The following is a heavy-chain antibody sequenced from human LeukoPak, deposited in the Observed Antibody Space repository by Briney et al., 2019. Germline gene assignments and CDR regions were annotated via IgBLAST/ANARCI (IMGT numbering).Heavy chain of an antibody. J-gene: IGHJ4*02. D-gene: IGHD5-18*01. CDR1: GYIFTHYY. V-gene: IGHV1-2*02. Sequence: EASVKVSCKTSGYIFTHYYIQWVRQAPGQGLEWMGWINPNGNAARYAQRFQGRVTMTTDSSIDTAYMELSSLTSDDTAIYYCAKAMDTSMVPDLNYWGQGTLVTVSS. CDR3: AKAMDTSMVPDLNY. CDR2: INPNGNAA.